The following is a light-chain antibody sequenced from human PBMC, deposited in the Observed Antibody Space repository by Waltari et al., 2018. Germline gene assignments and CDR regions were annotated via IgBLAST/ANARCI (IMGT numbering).Light chain of an antibody. CDR3: QQSYTTPT. Sequence: IQMTQSTSSLSASVGDRVTITCRASQPISTYLNWYQQKPGKDPELLIYAASSLQSGVPSRFSGSGSETDFTLTISSLQPEDIATYYCQQSYTTPTFGQGTNLQIK. J-gene: IGKJ2*01. CDR2: AAS. CDR1: QPISTY. V-gene: IGKV1-39*01.